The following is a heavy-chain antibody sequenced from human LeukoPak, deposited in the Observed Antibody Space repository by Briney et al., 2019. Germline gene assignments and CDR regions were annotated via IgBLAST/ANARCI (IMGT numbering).Heavy chain of an antibody. CDR3: ARDVARYYYGDWFDP. V-gene: IGHV3-7*01. Sequence: GGSLRLSCAASGFTFGTYWMNWVRQAPGKGLEWVANIKQDGSEKYYVDSVKGRFTISRDNARNSLYLQMNSLRAEDTAVYYCARDVARYYYGDWFDPWGQGTLVTVSS. CDR2: IKQDGSEK. J-gene: IGHJ5*02. CDR1: GFTFGTYW. D-gene: IGHD3-22*01.